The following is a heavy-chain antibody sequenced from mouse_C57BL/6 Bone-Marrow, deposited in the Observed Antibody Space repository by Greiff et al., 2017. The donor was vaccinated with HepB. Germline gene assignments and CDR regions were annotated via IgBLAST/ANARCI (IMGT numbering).Heavy chain of an antibody. CDR1: GYTFTSYW. Sequence: QVQLQQPGAELVKPGASVKMSCKASGYTFTSYWITWVKQRPGQGLEWIGDIYPGSGSTNYNEKFKSKATLTVDTSSSTAYMQLSSLTSEDSAVYDCARSVLLLRYFDYWGQGTTLTVSS. D-gene: IGHD1-1*01. CDR2: IYPGSGST. V-gene: IGHV1-55*01. CDR3: ARSVLLLRYFDY. J-gene: IGHJ2*01.